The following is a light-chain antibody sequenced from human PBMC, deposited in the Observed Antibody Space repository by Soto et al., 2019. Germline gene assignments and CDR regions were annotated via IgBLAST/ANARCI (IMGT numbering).Light chain of an antibody. CDR3: SSFATTSFV. V-gene: IGLV2-11*01. CDR1: SSDVGAYNF. J-gene: IGLJ1*01. Sequence: QPVLTQPRSVSGSPGQSVTISCTGTSSDVGAYNFVSWYQQHPGKVPKLMIYDVSKRPSGVPDRFSGSKSGNTASLTISGLQPDDEADYYCSSFATTSFVFGTGTKVTVL. CDR2: DVS.